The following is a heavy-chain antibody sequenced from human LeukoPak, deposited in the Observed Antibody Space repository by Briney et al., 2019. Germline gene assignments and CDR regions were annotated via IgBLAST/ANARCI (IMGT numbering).Heavy chain of an antibody. V-gene: IGHV3-33*08. J-gene: IGHJ4*02. CDR3: ARDPPGSVGIEYYLDY. CDR1: GFTFSSYG. CDR2: IWYDGSNK. Sequence: GGSLRLSCAASGFTFSSYGMHWVRQAPGKGLEWVAVIWYDGSNKYYADSVKGRFTISRDNSNNTLHLQMNSLTAEDTAVYYCARDPPGSVGIEYYLDYWGQGTLVTVSS. D-gene: IGHD6-13*01.